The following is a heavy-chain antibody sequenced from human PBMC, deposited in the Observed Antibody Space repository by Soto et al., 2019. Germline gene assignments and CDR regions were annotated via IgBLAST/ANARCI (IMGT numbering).Heavy chain of an antibody. Sequence: QVQLVQSGTEVKKPGASVKVSCKASGYTFTSYAISWVRQAPGQGLEWMGWINPYNGNTNYVQKLQGRVTMTTDTSTSTAYMEPRSLRSDDTAVYYCARDTAMALPDAWGQGTLVTVSS. V-gene: IGHV1-18*01. J-gene: IGHJ4*02. D-gene: IGHD5-18*01. CDR3: ARDTAMALPDA. CDR2: INPYNGNT. CDR1: GYTFTSYA.